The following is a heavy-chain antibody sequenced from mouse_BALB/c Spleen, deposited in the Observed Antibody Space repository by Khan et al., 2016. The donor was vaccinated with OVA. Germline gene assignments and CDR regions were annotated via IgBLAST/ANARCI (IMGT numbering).Heavy chain of an antibody. V-gene: IGHV5-12-1*01. D-gene: IGHD4-1*01. CDR3: ARHSDWEWAMDY. CDR2: TSTGGGIT. Sequence: EVELVASGGGLVKPGGSLKLSCAASGFAFSSYDMSWVRQTPEKRLTWVAYTSTGGGITSYADTVRGRFTISRDNAKHTLYLQMSSLNSEDTAMYYCARHSDWEWAMDYWGQGTSVTVSS. CDR1: GFAFSSYD. J-gene: IGHJ4*01.